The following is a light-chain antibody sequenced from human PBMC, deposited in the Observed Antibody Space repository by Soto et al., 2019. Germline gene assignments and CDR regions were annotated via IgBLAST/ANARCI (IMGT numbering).Light chain of an antibody. J-gene: IGLJ2*01. V-gene: IGLV1-44*01. CDR3: AAWEVRFVV. CDR1: RSNIGTNT. Sequence: QSVLTQPPSASGTPGQRVTISCSGSRSNIGTNTVTWYQQLPGTAPKLLIYSDNQRPSGVPDRFSGSKSGTSASLAISGLQSDDEADYYCAAWEVRFVVFGGGTKLTVL. CDR2: SDN.